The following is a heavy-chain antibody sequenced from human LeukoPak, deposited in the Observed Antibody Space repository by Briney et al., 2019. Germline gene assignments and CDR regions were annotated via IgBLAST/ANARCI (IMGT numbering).Heavy chain of an antibody. Sequence: GGSLRLSCAASGFTFSNYWMSWVRQAPGKGLEWVANIKHDGSDKYYVDSVKGRFTISRDNAKNSLYLQMNSLRAEDTAVYYCARDSQQSSFDYWGQGSLVTVSS. CDR2: IKHDGSDK. J-gene: IGHJ4*02. V-gene: IGHV3-7*04. CDR1: GFTFSNYW. D-gene: IGHD6-13*01. CDR3: ARDSQQSSFDY.